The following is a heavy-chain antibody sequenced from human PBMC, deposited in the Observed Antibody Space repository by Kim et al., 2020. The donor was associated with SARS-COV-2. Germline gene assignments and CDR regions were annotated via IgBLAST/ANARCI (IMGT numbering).Heavy chain of an antibody. CDR1: GITFSSYG. V-gene: IGHV3-30*03. Sequence: GGSLRLSCAASGITFSSYGMHWVRQAPGKGLEWVAVISYDGSNKNYADSVKGRFTISRDNAKNSLYLQMSSLTFEDTAVYYCVRGTVDYWGQGTLVTVSS. J-gene: IGHJ4*02. CDR3: VRGTVDY. D-gene: IGHD1-1*01. CDR2: ISYDGSNK.